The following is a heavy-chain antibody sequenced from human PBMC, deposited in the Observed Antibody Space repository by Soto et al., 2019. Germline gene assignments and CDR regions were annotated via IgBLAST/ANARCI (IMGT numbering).Heavy chain of an antibody. CDR3: ASANYYDSSGSEVPFDY. CDR2: IYYSGST. J-gene: IGHJ4*02. D-gene: IGHD3-22*01. Sequence: SETLSLTCTVSGGSISSYYWSWIRQPPGKGLEWIGYIYYSGSTNYNPSLKSRVTISVDTSKNQFSLKLSSVTAADTAVYYCASANYYDSSGSEVPFDYWGQGTLVTVS. CDR1: GGSISSYY. V-gene: IGHV4-59*01.